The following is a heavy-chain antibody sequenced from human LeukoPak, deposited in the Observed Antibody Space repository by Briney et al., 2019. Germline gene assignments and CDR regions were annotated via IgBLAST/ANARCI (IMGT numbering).Heavy chain of an antibody. CDR2: INPNSGGA. D-gene: IGHD3-9*01. J-gene: IGHJ4*02. Sequence: ASVKVSCKASGYTFTDYYMHWVRQAPGQGLEWMGWINPNSGGANYAQKFQDRVTMTRDTSISTDYMELSRLRSADTAVYYCARSPHILTGENFDYWGQGTLVTVSS. CDR1: GYTFTDYY. CDR3: ARSPHILTGENFDY. V-gene: IGHV1-2*02.